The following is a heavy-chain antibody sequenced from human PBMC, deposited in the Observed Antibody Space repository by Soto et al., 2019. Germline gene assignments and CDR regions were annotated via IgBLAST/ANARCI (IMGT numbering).Heavy chain of an antibody. V-gene: IGHV4-59*01. CDR2: IYYSGST. D-gene: IGHD6-13*01. J-gene: IGHJ6*03. Sequence: PSETLSLTCTVSGGSISSYYWSWIRQPPGKGLEWIWFIYYSGSTNYNPSLKSRVTISVDTSKNHFSLKLSSVTAADTAVYYCARGGQQLALYYYYYMDVWGKGTTVTVSS. CDR3: ARGGQQLALYYYYYMDV. CDR1: GGSISSYY.